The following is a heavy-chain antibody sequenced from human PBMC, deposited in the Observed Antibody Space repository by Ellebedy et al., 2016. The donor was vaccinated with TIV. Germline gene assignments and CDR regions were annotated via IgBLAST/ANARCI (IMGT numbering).Heavy chain of an antibody. CDR2: ISYDGSNK. Sequence: LSLTXAASGFTFSSYAMHWVRQAPGKGLEWVAIISYDGSNKYYADSVKGRFTISRDNSKNTLYLQMNSLRAEDTAMYYCASARSDSGNALWAFDIWGQGTMVTVSS. D-gene: IGHD3-10*01. J-gene: IGHJ3*02. V-gene: IGHV3-30-3*01. CDR1: GFTFSSYA. CDR3: ASARSDSGNALWAFDI.